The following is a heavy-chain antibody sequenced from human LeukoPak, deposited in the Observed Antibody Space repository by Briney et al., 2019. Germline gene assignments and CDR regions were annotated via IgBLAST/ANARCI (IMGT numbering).Heavy chain of an antibody. Sequence: GGSLRLSCAASGFVFSNYAMNWVRQAPGKGLEWVSAISGSGGSTYYADSVKGRFTISRDNSKNTLYLQMNSLRAEDTAVYYCAKGDGDYDYYYYGMDVWGQGTTVTVSS. CDR2: ISGSGGST. CDR3: AKGDGDYDYYYYGMDV. J-gene: IGHJ6*02. CDR1: GFVFSNYA. D-gene: IGHD4-17*01. V-gene: IGHV3-23*01.